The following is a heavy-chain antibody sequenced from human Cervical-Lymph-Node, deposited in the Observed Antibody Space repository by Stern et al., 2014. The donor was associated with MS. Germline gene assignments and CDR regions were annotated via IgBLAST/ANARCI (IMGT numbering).Heavy chain of an antibody. Sequence: QLVPSRAEVKKPAASAKVSCKVCGYTLSEISMHWVRQAPGKGLERMGGFDPEHGETRYAQKFQGRVTMAEDRSTDTAYMELSSLRSEDTAVYYCATHRGRVTYYYGMDVWGQGTTVTVSS. V-gene: IGHV1-24*01. D-gene: IGHD2-21*02. CDR2: FDPEHGET. CDR1: GYTLSEIS. CDR3: ATHRGRVTYYYGMDV. J-gene: IGHJ6*02.